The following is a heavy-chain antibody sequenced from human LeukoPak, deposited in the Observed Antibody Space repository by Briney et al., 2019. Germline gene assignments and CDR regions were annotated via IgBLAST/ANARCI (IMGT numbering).Heavy chain of an antibody. CDR2: ISYDGSNK. J-gene: IGHJ4*02. Sequence: GGSLRLSCAASGFTFSSYAMHWVRQAPGKGLEWVAVISYDGSNKYYADSVKGRFTISRDNSKNTLYLQMNSLRAEDTAVYYCARHSTRFNLYYFDYWGQGTLVTVSS. CDR3: ARHSTRFNLYYFDY. V-gene: IGHV3-30-3*01. D-gene: IGHD1-1*01. CDR1: GFTFSSYA.